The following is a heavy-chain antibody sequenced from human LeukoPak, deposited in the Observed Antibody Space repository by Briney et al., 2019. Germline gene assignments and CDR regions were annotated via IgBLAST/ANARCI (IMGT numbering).Heavy chain of an antibody. CDR3: ARESRYSYGIFPIPFDY. CDR2: ISSSSSTI. Sequence: GGSLRLSCAASGFTFSSYRMNWVRQAPGKGLEWVSYISSSSSTIYYADSVKGRFTISRDNAKNSLYLQMNSLRDEDTAVYYCARESRYSYGIFPIPFDYWGQGTLVTVSS. J-gene: IGHJ4*02. V-gene: IGHV3-48*02. D-gene: IGHD5-18*01. CDR1: GFTFSSYR.